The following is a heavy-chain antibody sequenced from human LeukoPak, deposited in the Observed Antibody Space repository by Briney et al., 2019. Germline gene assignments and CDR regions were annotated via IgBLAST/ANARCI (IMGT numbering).Heavy chain of an antibody. J-gene: IGHJ5*02. CDR2: ISVSGGST. CDR3: TKTAPAAIYWFDP. V-gene: IGHV3-23*01. CDR1: GFTFSNYA. Sequence: GGSLRLSCAASGFTFSNYAMSWVRQAPGKGLEWVSTISVSGGSTYYADSVKGRFTISRDNSKTTLYLQMNSRRAEDTAVYYCTKTAPAAIYWFDPCSPGTLLTASS. D-gene: IGHD2-2*02.